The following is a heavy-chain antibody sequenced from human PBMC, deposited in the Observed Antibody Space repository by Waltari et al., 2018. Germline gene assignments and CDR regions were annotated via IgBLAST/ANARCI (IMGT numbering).Heavy chain of an antibody. D-gene: IGHD3-10*01. J-gene: IGHJ4*02. CDR3: ARHDHYGSGSYYSDY. Sequence: QVQLQVSGPGLVKPSETLSLTCAVSGYSISSGYYRGWIRQPPGKGLEWIGSIYHSGSTYYNPSLKSRVTISVDTSKNQFSLKLSSVTAADTAVYYCARHDHYGSGSYYSDYWGQGTLVTVSS. CDR2: IYHSGST. CDR1: GYSISSGYY. V-gene: IGHV4-38-2*01.